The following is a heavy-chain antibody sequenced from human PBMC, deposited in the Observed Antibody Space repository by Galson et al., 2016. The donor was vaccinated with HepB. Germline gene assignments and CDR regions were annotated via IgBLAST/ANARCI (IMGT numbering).Heavy chain of an antibody. CDR1: GFSLNTDAVA. D-gene: IGHD3-16*01. CDR3: AHSARMGVFTLFGA. J-gene: IGHJ5*02. CDR2: LYWNDDK. Sequence: PALVKPTQTLTLTCSFSGFSLNTDAVAVGWIRQPPGKALEWLALLYWNDDKRYRPSLKTRLTITQVSSKNQVVLTMTNMDPVYTGTYFCAHSARMGVFTLFGAWGQGTRVTVAS. V-gene: IGHV2-5*01.